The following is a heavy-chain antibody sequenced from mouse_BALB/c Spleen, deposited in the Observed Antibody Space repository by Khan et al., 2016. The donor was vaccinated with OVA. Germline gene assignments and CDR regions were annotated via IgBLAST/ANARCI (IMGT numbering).Heavy chain of an antibody. CDR2: IHSSGTT. CDR3: ARWGFYRFDSYFDY. D-gene: IGHD2-14*01. Sequence: EVQLQESGPDLVNPSQSLSLTCTVTDYFITSGYGWHWIRQFPGNKLEWMGCIHSSGTTNYNPSLKSRSSITRDTSKNQFFLQLNSVTPEDTATYFCARWGFYRFDSYFDYWGQGTTLTVSS. CDR1: DYFITSGYG. V-gene: IGHV3-1*02. J-gene: IGHJ2*01.